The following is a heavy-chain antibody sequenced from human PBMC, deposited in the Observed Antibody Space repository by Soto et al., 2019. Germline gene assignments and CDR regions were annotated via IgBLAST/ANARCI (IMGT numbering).Heavy chain of an antibody. CDR3: ATNDSPLITVTGGDY. CDR2: IYYTGST. V-gene: IGHV4-39*01. Sequence: PSETLSLTCTVSGGSISSRTYYWGWIRQPPGKGLEWIGSIYYTGSTYYNPSLKSRVTISVDTSKNQFSLKLSSVTAADTAVYYCATNDSPLITVTGGDYWGQGTLVTVSS. CDR1: GGSISSRTYY. D-gene: IGHD6-19*01. J-gene: IGHJ4*02.